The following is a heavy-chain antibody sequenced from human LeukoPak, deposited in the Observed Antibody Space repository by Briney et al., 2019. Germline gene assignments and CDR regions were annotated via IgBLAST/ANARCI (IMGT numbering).Heavy chain of an antibody. Sequence: ASVKVSCKASGYTFTGYYMHWVRQAPGQGLEWMGRINPNSGGTNYAQKLQGRATMTRDTSISTAYMELSRLRSDDTAVYYCARGRLVRGVIDWFDPWGQGTLVTVSS. CDR1: GYTFTGYY. V-gene: IGHV1-2*06. CDR3: ARGRLVRGVIDWFDP. J-gene: IGHJ5*02. CDR2: INPNSGGT. D-gene: IGHD3-10*01.